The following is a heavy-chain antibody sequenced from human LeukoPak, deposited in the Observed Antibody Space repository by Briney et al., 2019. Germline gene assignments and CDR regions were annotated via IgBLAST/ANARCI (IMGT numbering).Heavy chain of an antibody. CDR3: ARSPMVAAHFDY. CDR1: GFTFSSSA. D-gene: IGHD2-15*01. Sequence: PGGSLRLSCAASGFTFSSSAMSWVRQAPGKGLEWVAVISYDGSNKYYADSVKGRFTISRDNSKNTLYLQMNSLRAEDTAVYYCARSPMVAAHFDYWGQGTLVTVSS. V-gene: IGHV3-30*04. CDR2: ISYDGSNK. J-gene: IGHJ4*02.